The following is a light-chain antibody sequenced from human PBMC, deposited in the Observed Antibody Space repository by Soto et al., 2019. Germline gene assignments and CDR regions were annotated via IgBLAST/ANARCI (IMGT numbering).Light chain of an antibody. CDR1: QGISNY. J-gene: IGKJ4*01. CDR3: QQLNGYPLT. V-gene: IGKV1-9*01. CDR2: TES. Sequence: DIQLTQSPSFLSASVGDRVTITCRASQGISNYLAWYQQKPGKDPNLLIYTESTLQRGVPSRFSGSGSGTEFTLTISSLQPEDSATYYCQQLNGYPLTFGGGTKLQIK.